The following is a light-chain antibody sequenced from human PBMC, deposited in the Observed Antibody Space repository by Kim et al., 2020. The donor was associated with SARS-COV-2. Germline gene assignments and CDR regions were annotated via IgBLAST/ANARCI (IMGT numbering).Light chain of an antibody. CDR1: QSVRSN. V-gene: IGKV3-15*01. Sequence: DIVMTQSPATLSLSPGERATLSCRASQSVRSNLAWYQQKPGQAPRLLMYDASTRATAIPARFSGRGSGTEFTLTISSLHSEDFAVYYCQQYNNWPQTFGQGTKLEIK. CDR3: QQYNNWPQT. CDR2: DAS. J-gene: IGKJ2*01.